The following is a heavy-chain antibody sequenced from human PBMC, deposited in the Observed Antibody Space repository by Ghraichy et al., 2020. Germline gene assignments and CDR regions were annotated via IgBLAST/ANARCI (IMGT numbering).Heavy chain of an antibody. Sequence: LSLTCAASGFTFSSYSMNWVRQAPGKGLEWVSSISSSSSYIYYADSVKGRFTISRDNAKNSLYLQMNSLRAEDTAVYYCARSGGISYYDFWSGSTFQGGDYWGQGTLVTVSS. J-gene: IGHJ4*02. CDR1: GFTFSSYS. V-gene: IGHV3-21*01. CDR2: ISSSSSYI. D-gene: IGHD3-3*01. CDR3: ARSGGISYYDFWSGSTFQGGDY.